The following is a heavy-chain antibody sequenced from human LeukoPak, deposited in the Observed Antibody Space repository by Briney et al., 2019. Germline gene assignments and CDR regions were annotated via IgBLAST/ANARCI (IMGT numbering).Heavy chain of an antibody. D-gene: IGHD1-26*01. CDR1: AGSSSGYY. CDR2: INPSGTT. V-gene: IGHV4-34*01. J-gene: IGHJ4*02. CDR3: AREGIVGATST. Sequence: PSETLSPTCAVYAGSSSGYYWSWVRRPPGNGQEWMGEINPSGTTNYDPSLKSRVTISVDTSKNQFSLKLSTLTAADTAVYYCAREGIVGATSTWGQGTLVTVSS.